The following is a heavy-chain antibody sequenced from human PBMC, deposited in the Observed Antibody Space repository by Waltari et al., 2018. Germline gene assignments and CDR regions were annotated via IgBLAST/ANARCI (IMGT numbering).Heavy chain of an antibody. V-gene: IGHV3-23*01. J-gene: IGHJ3*02. D-gene: IGHD3-22*01. Sequence: EVQLLESGGGLVQPGGSLRLSCAASGFTFSSYAMSWVRQAPGKGLEWVSAISGSGSSTYYADSVKGRFTISRDNSKNTLYLQRNSLGAEDTAVDYWAKEGLYYDDSSEDAFDIWGQGTMVTVSS. CDR1: GFTFSSYA. CDR3: AKEGLYYDDSSEDAFDI. CDR2: ISGSGSST.